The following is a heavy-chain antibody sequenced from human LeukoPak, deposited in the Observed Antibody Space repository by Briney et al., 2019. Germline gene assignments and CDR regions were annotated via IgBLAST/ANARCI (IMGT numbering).Heavy chain of an antibody. D-gene: IGHD3-10*01. V-gene: IGHV4-61*01. Sequence: SETLSLTCTVSGGSISSSSYYWSWIRQPPGKGLEWIGYIYYSGSTNYNPSLKSRVTISVDTSKNQFSLKLSSVTAADTAVYYCARAEIVWFGPNWFDPWGQGTLVTVSS. CDR3: ARAEIVWFGPNWFDP. J-gene: IGHJ5*02. CDR2: IYYSGST. CDR1: GGSISSSSYY.